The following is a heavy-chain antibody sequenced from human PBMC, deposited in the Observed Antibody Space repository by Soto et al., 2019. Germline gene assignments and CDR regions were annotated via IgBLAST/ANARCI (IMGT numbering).Heavy chain of an antibody. J-gene: IGHJ4*02. V-gene: IGHV4-34*01. CDR1: GGSFTGYY. CDR2: INHSGIT. Sequence: SLACAVYGGSFTGYYWSGIRQPPGKGLEWIGEINHSGITNYNPSLKSRVTISVDTSKNQFSLKLSSVTAAGTAVYYCARAHATGYSSSWYAWAAGGMLQGFDYWGQGTLVTVSS. D-gene: IGHD6-13*01. CDR3: ARAHATGYSSSWYAWAAGGMLQGFDY.